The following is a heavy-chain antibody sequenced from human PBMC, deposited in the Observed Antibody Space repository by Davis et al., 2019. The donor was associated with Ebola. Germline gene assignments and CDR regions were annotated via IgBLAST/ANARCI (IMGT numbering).Heavy chain of an antibody. V-gene: IGHV5-51*01. CDR2: INPADPDT. CDR3: ALTNIPVADPAHFDS. Sequence: GESLKISCKGSGHSFGSQWIGWVRQLPGKGLEWMGIINPADPDTRYSPSFQGQVTISADRSTSTAYLQWSSLKASDTAMYYCALTNIPVADPAHFDSWGQGALVTVSS. CDR1: GHSFGSQW. D-gene: IGHD6-19*01. J-gene: IGHJ4*02.